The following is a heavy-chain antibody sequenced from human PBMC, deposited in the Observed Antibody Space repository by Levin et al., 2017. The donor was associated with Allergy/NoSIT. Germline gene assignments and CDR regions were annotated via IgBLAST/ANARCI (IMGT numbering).Heavy chain of an antibody. CDR1: GFTFSSYG. Sequence: LSLTCAASGFTFSSYGMHWVRQAPGKGLEWVAVISYDGSNKYYADSVKGRFTISRDNSKNTLYLQMNSLRAEDTAVYYCAKDPWSDIVATITLHDYGMDVWGQGTTVTVSS. CDR3: AKDPWSDIVATITLHDYGMDV. D-gene: IGHD5-12*01. V-gene: IGHV3-30*18. CDR2: ISYDGSNK. J-gene: IGHJ6*02.